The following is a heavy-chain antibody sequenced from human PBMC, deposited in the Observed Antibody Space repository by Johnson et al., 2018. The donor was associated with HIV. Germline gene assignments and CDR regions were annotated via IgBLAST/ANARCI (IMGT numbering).Heavy chain of an antibody. J-gene: IGHJ3*02. CDR1: GFTFSSYW. Sequence: VQLVESGGGLVQPGGSLRLSCAASGFTFSSYWMHWVRQAPGKGLVWVSRINSDGSSTSYADSVKGRFTISRDNAKNTLYLQMNSLRAEDTALYYWAKSGGHWIGGMCYDALDIWGQGSMVTVSS. CDR3: AKSGGHWIGGMCYDALDI. V-gene: IGHV3-74*01. D-gene: IGHD2-15*01. CDR2: INSDGSST.